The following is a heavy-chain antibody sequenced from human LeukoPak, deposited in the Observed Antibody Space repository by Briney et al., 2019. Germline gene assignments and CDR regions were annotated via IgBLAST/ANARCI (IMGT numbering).Heavy chain of an antibody. V-gene: IGHV3-23*01. J-gene: IGHJ5*02. CDR2: ISGSGGST. Sequence: QPGGSLRLSCAASGFTFSSYAMSWVRQAPGKGLEWVSAISGSGGSTYYADSVKRRFTISRDNSKNTLYLQMNSLRAEDTAVYYCAKDYSNYYFVGFDPWGQGTLVTVSS. CDR1: GFTFSSYA. CDR3: AKDYSNYYFVGFDP. D-gene: IGHD4-11*01.